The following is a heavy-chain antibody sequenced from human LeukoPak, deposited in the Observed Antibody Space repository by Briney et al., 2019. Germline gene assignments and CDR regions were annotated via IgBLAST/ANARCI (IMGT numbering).Heavy chain of an antibody. V-gene: IGHV3-21*01. CDR2: ISSSSSYI. CDR3: ARDPIAAAGTGTWFDP. J-gene: IGHJ5*02. Sequence: PGGSLRLSCAASGFTFSSYSMNWVRQAPGKGLEWVSSISSSSSYIYYADSVKGRFTISRDNAKNSLYLQMNSLSAEDTAVYYCARDPIAAAGTGTWFDPWGQGTLVTVSS. D-gene: IGHD6-13*01. CDR1: GFTFSSYS.